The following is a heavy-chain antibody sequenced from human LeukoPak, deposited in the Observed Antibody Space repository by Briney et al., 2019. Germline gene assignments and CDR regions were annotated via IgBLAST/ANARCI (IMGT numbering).Heavy chain of an antibody. CDR1: GFTFSSYA. Sequence: GRSLRLSCAASGFTFSSYAMHWVRQAPGEGLEWVAVISYDGSNKYYADSVKGRFTISGDNSKNTLYLQMNSLRAEDTAVYYCARDHRGYCSSTSCPEGYWGQGTLVTVSS. J-gene: IGHJ4*02. CDR2: ISYDGSNK. V-gene: IGHV3-30-3*01. CDR3: ARDHRGYCSSTSCPEGY. D-gene: IGHD2-2*01.